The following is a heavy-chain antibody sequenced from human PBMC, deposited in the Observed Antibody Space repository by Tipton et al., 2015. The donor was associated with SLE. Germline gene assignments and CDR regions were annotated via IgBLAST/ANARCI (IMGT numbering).Heavy chain of an antibody. CDR1: GGSFSGYY. CDR2: INHSGRT. D-gene: IGHD1-26*01. J-gene: IGHJ4*02. V-gene: IGHV4-34*01. Sequence: LRLSCAVYGGSFSGYYWSWIRQPSGKGLEWIGEINHSGRTNYNPSLKSRVTISVDTSKNQFSLKLSSVTAADTAVYYCARGLYQSGSSDYWGQGTLVTVSS. CDR3: ARGLYQSGSSDY.